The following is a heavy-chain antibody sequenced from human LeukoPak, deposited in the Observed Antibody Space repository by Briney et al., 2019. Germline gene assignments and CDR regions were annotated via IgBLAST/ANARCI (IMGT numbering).Heavy chain of an antibody. Sequence: GGSLRLSCAASGFTLSSYAMSWVRQAPGKGLEWVSTIDVTTGGSYYADSVKGRFTISRDTFQNTLYLQLNSLRVDDTAIYYCANVNYYQPYFWGQGTLVTVSS. V-gene: IGHV3-23*01. CDR3: ANVNYYQPYF. CDR2: IDVTTGGS. D-gene: IGHD2-2*01. CDR1: GFTLSSYA. J-gene: IGHJ4*02.